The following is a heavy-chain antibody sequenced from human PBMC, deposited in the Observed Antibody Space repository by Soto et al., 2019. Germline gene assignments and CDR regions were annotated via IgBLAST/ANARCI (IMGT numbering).Heavy chain of an antibody. J-gene: IGHJ6*02. CDR1: GFTVSSNY. CDR3: ARDRLVVAAYPYYYYGMDV. D-gene: IGHD2-2*01. CDR2: IYSGGST. Sequence: EVQLVESGGGLIQPGGSLRLSCAASGFTVSSNYMSWVRQAPGKGLEWVSVIYSGGSTYYADSVKGRFTISRDNSMNTLYLQMNSLRAEDTAVYYCARDRLVVAAYPYYYYGMDVWGQGTTVTVSS. V-gene: IGHV3-53*01.